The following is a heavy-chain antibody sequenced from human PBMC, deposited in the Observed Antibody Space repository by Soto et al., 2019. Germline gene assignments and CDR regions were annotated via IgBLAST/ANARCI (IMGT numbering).Heavy chain of an antibody. CDR2: ISSSSTI. CDR1: GFTFSSYS. CDR3: ARESTDYYDSSGYAFDI. Sequence: GSLRLSCAASGFTFSSYSMNWVRQAPGKGLEWVSYISSSSTIYYADSVKGRFTISRDNAKNSLYLQMNSLRDEDTAVYYCARESTDYYDSSGYAFDIWGQGTMVTVSS. J-gene: IGHJ3*02. D-gene: IGHD3-22*01. V-gene: IGHV3-48*02.